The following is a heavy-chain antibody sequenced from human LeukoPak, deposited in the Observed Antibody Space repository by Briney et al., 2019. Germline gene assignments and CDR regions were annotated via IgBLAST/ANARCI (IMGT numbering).Heavy chain of an antibody. D-gene: IGHD1-26*01. CDR2: INPNSGGT. V-gene: IGHV1-2*06. J-gene: IGHJ4*02. CDR3: ARDPPRLVRGSFPFDY. CDR1: GYTFTGYY. Sequence: GASVKVSCKGSGYTFTGYYMHWVRQAPGQGLEWIGRINPNSGGTNYAQKFQGRVTMTRDTSITTAYMELTRLSSDDTAVYYCARDPPRLVRGSFPFDYWGQGTLVTVSS.